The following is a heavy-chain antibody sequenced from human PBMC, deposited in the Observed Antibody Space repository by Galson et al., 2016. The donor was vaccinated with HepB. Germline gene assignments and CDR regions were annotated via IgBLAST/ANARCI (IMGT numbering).Heavy chain of an antibody. CDR1: GFTFASYG. V-gene: IGHV3-48*01. CDR2: ITSSGGAI. Sequence: SLSLSCAGSGFTFASYGMNWVRQAPGKGLEWVSYITSSGGAIYYTDSVKGRFTISRDNAKNSLYLQMNSLRAEDTAVYYCARDIYGPTYFYYYGLDVWGEGTPVTVSA. D-gene: IGHD2/OR15-2a*01. CDR3: ARDIYGPTYFYYYGLDV. J-gene: IGHJ6*04.